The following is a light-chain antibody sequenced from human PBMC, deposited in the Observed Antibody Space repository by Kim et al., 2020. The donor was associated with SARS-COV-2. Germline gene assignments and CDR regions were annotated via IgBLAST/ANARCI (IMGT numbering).Light chain of an antibody. Sequence: LSASVGARVTITCRASQSISSWLAWYQQKPGKAPKLLIYDASTLESGVPSRFSGSGSGTEFTLTISSLQPDDFATYYCQQYNSYRTFGQGTKLEI. V-gene: IGKV1-5*01. CDR3: QQYNSYRT. CDR2: DAS. J-gene: IGKJ2*02. CDR1: QSISSW.